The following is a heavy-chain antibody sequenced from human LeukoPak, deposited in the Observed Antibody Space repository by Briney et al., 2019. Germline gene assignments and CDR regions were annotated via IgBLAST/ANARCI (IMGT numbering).Heavy chain of an antibody. D-gene: IGHD3-10*01. CDR3: ARLGEFVAFDI. V-gene: IGHV4-30-2*01. J-gene: IGHJ3*02. CDR1: GGSISSGGYS. Sequence: SETLSLTCAVSGGSISSGGYSWSWIRQPPGKGLEWIGYIYHSGSTYYNPSLKSRVTISVDRSKNQFSLKLSSVTAADTAVYYCARLGEFVAFDIWGQGTMVTVSS. CDR2: IYHSGST.